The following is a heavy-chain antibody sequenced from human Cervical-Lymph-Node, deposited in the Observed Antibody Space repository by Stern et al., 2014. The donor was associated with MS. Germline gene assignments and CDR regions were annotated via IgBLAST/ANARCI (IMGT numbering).Heavy chain of an antibody. Sequence: DQLVESGPGLVKPSETLSLTCTVSGGSTSSYYWSWIRQPPGKGLEWIGYISSSGGTKYNPSLKSRVTISVEKSKNPFFLNLRSLTAADTAVYYRARGYTTSSGRPDYWGQGTLVTVSS. CDR1: GGSTSSYY. CDR2: ISSSGGT. D-gene: IGHD6-6*01. CDR3: ARGYTTSSGRPDY. V-gene: IGHV4-59*08. J-gene: IGHJ4*02.